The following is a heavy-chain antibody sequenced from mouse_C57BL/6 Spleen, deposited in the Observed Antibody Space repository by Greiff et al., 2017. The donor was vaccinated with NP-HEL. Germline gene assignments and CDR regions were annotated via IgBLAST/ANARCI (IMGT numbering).Heavy chain of an antibody. J-gene: IGHJ4*01. CDR1: GYAFSSSW. CDR3: ARTTTVIYYAMDY. V-gene: IGHV1-82*01. Sequence: VKLQESGPELVKPGASVKISCKASGYAFSSSWMNWVKQRPGKGLEWIGRIYPGDGDTNYNGKFKGKATLTADKSSSTAYMQLSSLTSEDSAVYFCARTTTVIYYAMDYWGQGTSVTVSS. D-gene: IGHD2-13*01. CDR2: IYPGDGDT.